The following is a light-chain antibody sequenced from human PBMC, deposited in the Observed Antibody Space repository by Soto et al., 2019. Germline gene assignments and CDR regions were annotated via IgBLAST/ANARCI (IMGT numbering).Light chain of an antibody. CDR1: NIGSKS. V-gene: IGLV3-21*04. J-gene: IGLJ2*01. CDR2: YDS. Sequence: SYELTQPPSVSVAPGKTARITCGGNNIGSKSVHWYQHKPGQAPVLVIYYDSDRPSRIPERFSGSNSGNTATLTISRVEAGDEADYYCQVWDSSSDHHVVFGGGTKLTVL. CDR3: QVWDSSSDHHVV.